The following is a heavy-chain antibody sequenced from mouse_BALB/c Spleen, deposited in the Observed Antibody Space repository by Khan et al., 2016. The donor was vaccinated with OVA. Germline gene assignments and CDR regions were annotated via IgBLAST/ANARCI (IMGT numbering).Heavy chain of an antibody. CDR3: PTSILLCFDY. CDR1: GFNIKDYY. CDR2: IDPENGNT. Sequence: VQLQQSGTELVRPGALVRLSCTASGFNIKDYYIHWVKQRPDQGLEWIGWIDPENGNTIYDPKFQGKAIITADKSSNTAYLQLSSLTSEDTAVYYCPTSILLCFDYWGQGTTLTVSS. D-gene: IGHD6-2*01. J-gene: IGHJ2*01. V-gene: IGHV14-1*02.